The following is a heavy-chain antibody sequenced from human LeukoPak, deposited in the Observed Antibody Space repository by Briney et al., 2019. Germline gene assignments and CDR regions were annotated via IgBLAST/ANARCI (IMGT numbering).Heavy chain of an antibody. J-gene: IGHJ3*02. CDR1: GFTFSSYS. Sequence: PGGSLRLSCAASGFTFSSYSMNWVRQAPGKGLEWVSSISSSSSYIYYADSVKGRFTISRDNAKNSLYLEINSLRAEDTAVYYCASILGGWLAYTDAFDIWGQGTMVTVSS. CDR3: ASILGGWLAYTDAFDI. D-gene: IGHD2-21*02. CDR2: ISSSSSYI. V-gene: IGHV3-21*01.